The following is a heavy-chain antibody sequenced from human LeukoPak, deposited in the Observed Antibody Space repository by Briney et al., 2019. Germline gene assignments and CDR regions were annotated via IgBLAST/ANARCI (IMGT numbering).Heavy chain of an antibody. D-gene: IGHD6-13*01. J-gene: IGHJ4*02. Sequence: PGGSLRLSCAASGFTFSGYNMNWVRQAPGKGLEWVSAISGSGDSTYYGDSVKGRFTISRDNSKNTLYLQMNSLRAEDTAVYYCAKTRPLDSSSWSHGDYWGQGTLVTVSS. CDR3: AKTRPLDSSSWSHGDY. CDR1: GFTFSGYN. V-gene: IGHV3-23*01. CDR2: ISGSGDST.